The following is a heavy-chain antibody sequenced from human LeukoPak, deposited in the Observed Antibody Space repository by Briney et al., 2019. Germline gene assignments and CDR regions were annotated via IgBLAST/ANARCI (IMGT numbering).Heavy chain of an antibody. V-gene: IGHV3-15*01. D-gene: IGHD6-13*01. Sequence: PGGSLRLSCAASGFTFSNAWMSWVRQAPGKGLEWLSRIKTRTGHGTTDYAVPVIGRFYISRDDSKNTLYLQMSSLKSEDTALYYCTTGGLWYVDYWGQGILVTVSS. CDR2: IKTRTGHGTT. CDR3: TTGGLWYVDY. CDR1: GFTFSNAW. J-gene: IGHJ4*02.